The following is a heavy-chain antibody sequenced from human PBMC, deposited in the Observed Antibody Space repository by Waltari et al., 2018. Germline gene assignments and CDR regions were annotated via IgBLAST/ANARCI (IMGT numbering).Heavy chain of an antibody. CDR3: AREGRGWSSVGYFDY. CDR1: GGSISSHY. CDR2: IYYSDST. D-gene: IGHD6-19*01. Sequence: QVQLQESGPGLVKPSETLSLTCTVSGGSISSHYWSWIRQPPGKGLEWIGYIYYSDSTNYNPSRKSRVTISVDTSKNQFSLKLCSVTAADTAVYYCAREGRGWSSVGYFDYWGQGTLVTVSS. V-gene: IGHV4-59*11. J-gene: IGHJ4*02.